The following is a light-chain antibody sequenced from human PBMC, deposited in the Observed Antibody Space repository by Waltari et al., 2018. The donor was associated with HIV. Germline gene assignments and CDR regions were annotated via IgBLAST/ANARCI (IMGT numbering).Light chain of an antibody. CDR3: TSYTTTNTWV. CDR2: EVS. CDR1: DTDVGTYNY. V-gene: IGLV2-14*01. J-gene: IGLJ3*02. Sequence: QSALTQPASVSGSPGQSITISCTGTDTDVGTYNYVSWFQHHPGKAPKLIISEVSNRPSGVSHRFSCSKSGNTASLIISGLQAEDEASYYCTSYTTTNTWVFGGGTNLTVL.